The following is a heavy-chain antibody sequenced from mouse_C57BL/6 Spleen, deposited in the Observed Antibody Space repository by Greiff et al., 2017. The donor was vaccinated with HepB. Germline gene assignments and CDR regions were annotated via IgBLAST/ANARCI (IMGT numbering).Heavy chain of an antibody. D-gene: IGHD1-1*01. CDR3: ARGYGGDY. CDR2: INPNNGGT. Sequence: EVQLQQSGPELVKPGASVKISCKASGYTFTDYYMNWVKQSHGKSLEWIGDINPNNGGTSYNQKFKGKATLTVDKSSSTAYMELRSLTSEDSAVYYWARGYGGDYWGQGTTLTVSS. CDR1: GYTFTDYY. J-gene: IGHJ2*01. V-gene: IGHV1-26*01.